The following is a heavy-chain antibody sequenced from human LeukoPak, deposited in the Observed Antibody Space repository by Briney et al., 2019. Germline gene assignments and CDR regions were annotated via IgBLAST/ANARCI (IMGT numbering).Heavy chain of an antibody. CDR1: GYTFTGYY. Sequence: ASVKVSCKASGYTFTGYYMRWVRQAPGQGLEWMGWINPNSGGTNYAQKFQGRVTMTRDTSISTAYMELSRLRSDDTAVYYCARDFSVGGGYCSSTSCYTTWFDPWGQGTLVTVSS. CDR3: ARDFSVGGGYCSSTSCYTTWFDP. CDR2: INPNSGGT. D-gene: IGHD2-2*02. V-gene: IGHV1-2*02. J-gene: IGHJ5*02.